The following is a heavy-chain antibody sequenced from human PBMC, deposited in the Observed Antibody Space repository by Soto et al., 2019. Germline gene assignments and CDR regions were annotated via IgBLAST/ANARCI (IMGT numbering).Heavy chain of an antibody. Sequence: SGPTLVNPTQTLTLTCTFSGFSGTTGGVSVGWIRQPPGKALEWLALIYWNDDKHYSPSLNRRLTITKDTSKSQVVVTMTNLDPVDAATDYCAHINSPYSGWYYWFDPWAQGTLATVSS. CDR3: AHINSPYSGWYYWFDP. CDR2: IYWNDDK. D-gene: IGHD6-19*01. J-gene: IGHJ5*02. CDR1: GFSGTTGGVS. V-gene: IGHV2-5*01.